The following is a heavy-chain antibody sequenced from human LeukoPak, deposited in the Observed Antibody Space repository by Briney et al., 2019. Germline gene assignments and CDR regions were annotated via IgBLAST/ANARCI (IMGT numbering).Heavy chain of an antibody. J-gene: IGHJ4*02. CDR1: GGSISSGGYY. D-gene: IGHD3-3*01. CDR2: IYHSGST. CDR3: AREAAWGFTIFGVV. V-gene: IGHV4-30-2*01. Sequence: PSETLSLTRTVSGGSISSGGYYWSWIRQPPGKGLEWIGYIYHSGSTYYNPSLKSRVTISVDRSKNQFSLKLSSVTAADTAVYYCAREAAWGFTIFGVVWGQGTLVTVSS.